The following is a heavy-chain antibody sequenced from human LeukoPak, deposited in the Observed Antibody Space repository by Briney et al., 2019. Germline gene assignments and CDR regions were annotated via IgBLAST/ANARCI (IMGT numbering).Heavy chain of an antibody. Sequence: PSETLSLTCAVSGYSISSGYYWGWIRQPPGKGLEWIGSIHNSGRSSYNPSLKSRLTISVDTSKNQFSLKLSSVTAADTAVYYCARTGYSGYGTQVHWGQGTLVTVSS. CDR3: ARTGYSGYGTQVH. D-gene: IGHD5-12*01. J-gene: IGHJ4*02. CDR2: IHNSGRS. V-gene: IGHV4-38-2*01. CDR1: GYSISSGYY.